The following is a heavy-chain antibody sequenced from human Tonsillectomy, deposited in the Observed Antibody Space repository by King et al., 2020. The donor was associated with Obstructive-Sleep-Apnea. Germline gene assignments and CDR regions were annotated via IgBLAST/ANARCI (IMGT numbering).Heavy chain of an antibody. D-gene: IGHD5-12*01. CDR3: ARGYSGFHHHRNWLPKFYSGVDV. CDR2: INPSGGST. J-gene: IGHJ6*02. CDR1: GYTFTTYY. V-gene: IGHV1-46*01. Sequence: HVQLVESGSEVKKSGASVKISCKASGYTFTTYYMHWVRQAPGQGLEWMGIINPSGGSTSYAQKFQGRVTMTRDMSTSTVFMELSSLRSEDTAVFYCARGYSGFHHHRNWLPKFYSGVDVWGQGTTVTVSS.